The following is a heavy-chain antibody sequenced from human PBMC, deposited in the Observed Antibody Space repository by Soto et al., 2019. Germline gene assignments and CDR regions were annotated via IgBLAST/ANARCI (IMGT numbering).Heavy chain of an antibody. CDR2: IYYSGST. Sequence: PSETLSLTCTVSGGSISSRSYYWGWIRQPPGKGLEWIASIYYSGSTYYNPSLKSRVTISVDTSKNHFSLKLSSVTATDTAVYFCARILYYDSNGYYFPSKLDVWGQGTTVTVSS. CDR3: ARILYYDSNGYYFPSKLDV. V-gene: IGHV4-39*01. D-gene: IGHD3-22*01. J-gene: IGHJ6*02. CDR1: GGSISSRSYY.